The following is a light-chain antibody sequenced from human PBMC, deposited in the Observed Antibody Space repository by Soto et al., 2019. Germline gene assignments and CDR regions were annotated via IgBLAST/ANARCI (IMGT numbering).Light chain of an antibody. V-gene: IGKV3-20*01. CDR1: QGVSSTY. CDR3: QQYTSSPT. Sequence: EIVLTQSPGTLSLSPGERPTLSCRASQGVSSTYLGWYQHKPRQAPRLLIDVASSRATGIPDRFSGSGSGTDFTLTISRLEPGDFAGYYFQQYTSSPTFGQGTKVEIK. J-gene: IGKJ1*01. CDR2: VAS.